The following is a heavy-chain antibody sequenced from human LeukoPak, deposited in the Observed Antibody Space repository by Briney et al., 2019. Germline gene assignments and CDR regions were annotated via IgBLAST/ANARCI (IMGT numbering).Heavy chain of an antibody. D-gene: IGHD2-15*01. CDR3: ATDLAVVVVAAGSGGNDY. CDR2: FDPEDGET. CDR1: GYTLTELS. Sequence: ASVKVSCKVSGYTLTELSMHWVRQAPGKGLEWMGGFDPEDGETIYAQKFQGRVTMTEDTSTDTAYMELSSLRSEDTAVYYCATDLAVVVVAAGSGGNDYWGQGTLVTVSS. J-gene: IGHJ4*02. V-gene: IGHV1-24*01.